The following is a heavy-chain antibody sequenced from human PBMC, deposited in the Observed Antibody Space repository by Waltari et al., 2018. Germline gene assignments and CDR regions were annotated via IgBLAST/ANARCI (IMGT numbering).Heavy chain of an antibody. V-gene: IGHV3-23*01. D-gene: IGHD3-3*01. CDR3: AKQFLDEN. CDR2: INENSSAGTT. Sequence: EVQLLESGGGLVQPGGCLRLFCAASGFTLSTYAMTWVRQAPGKGWEWHSSINENSSAGTTQYADSVKGRFTSSRDDSKNTLYLQKTSLRAEDTAVYYYAKQFLDENWGQGTLVTVSS. J-gene: IGHJ4*02. CDR1: GFTLSTYA.